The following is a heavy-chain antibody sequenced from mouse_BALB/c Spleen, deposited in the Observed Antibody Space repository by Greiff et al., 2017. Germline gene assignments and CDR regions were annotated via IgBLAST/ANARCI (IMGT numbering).Heavy chain of an antibody. Sequence: EVQLVESGGGLVKPGGSLKLSCAASGFTFSDYYMYWVRQPPEKRLEWVATISDGGSYTYYPDSVKGRFTISRDNAKNDLYLQMSSLKSEDTAMYYCARASYYGNDVAYWGQGTLVTVSA. CDR2: ISDGGSYT. J-gene: IGHJ3*01. D-gene: IGHD2-9*01. CDR3: ARASYYGNDVAY. V-gene: IGHV5-4*02. CDR1: GFTFSDYY.